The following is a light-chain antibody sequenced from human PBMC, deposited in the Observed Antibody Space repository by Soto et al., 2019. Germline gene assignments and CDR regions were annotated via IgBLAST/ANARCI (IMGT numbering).Light chain of an antibody. J-gene: IGLJ1*01. CDR3: AAWDGSLNGYV. CDR1: SSNIGSNT. CDR2: SNN. V-gene: IGLV1-44*01. Sequence: QSVLTQPPSASGTPGQRVTISCSGGSSNIGSNTVNWYHHLPGTAPKLLIYSNNQRPSGVPDRFSASKSGTSASLAISGLQSEDEADYYCAAWDGSLNGYVFGTGTKVTVL.